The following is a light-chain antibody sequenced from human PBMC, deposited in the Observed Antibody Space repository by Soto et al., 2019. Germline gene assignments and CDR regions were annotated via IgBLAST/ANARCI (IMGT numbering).Light chain of an antibody. J-gene: IGLJ2*01. V-gene: IGLV1-40*01. Sequence: QTGVAQPPSVSGAPGQTITISCTGSSSNIGAGYDVHWYQQLPGRAPKLLIYGNNNRPSGVPDRFSGSKSGTSVSLAITGLRGEDEADYHCQSYDSSLTNAVFGGGTKLTVL. CDR1: SSNIGAGYD. CDR3: QSYDSSLTNAV. CDR2: GNN.